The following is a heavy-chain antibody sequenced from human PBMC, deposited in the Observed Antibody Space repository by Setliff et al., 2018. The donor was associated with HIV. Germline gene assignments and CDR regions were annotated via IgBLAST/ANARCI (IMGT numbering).Heavy chain of an antibody. CDR3: ASLTDYGGDSGSH. CDR2: VYYSGST. D-gene: IGHD4-17*01. J-gene: IGHJ4*02. Sequence: SETLSLTCTVSGGSMTTHFWSWIRQPPGKGLEWIGSVYYSGSTNYNPSLKSRVTISLDTSENQFSLNLNSVTAADTAVYYCASLTDYGGDSGSHWGQGTLVTVSS. CDR1: GGSMTTHF. V-gene: IGHV4-59*11.